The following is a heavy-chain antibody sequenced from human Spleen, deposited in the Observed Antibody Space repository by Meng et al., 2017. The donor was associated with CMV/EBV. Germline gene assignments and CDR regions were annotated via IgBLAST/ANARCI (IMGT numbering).Heavy chain of an antibody. CDR2: INNDGSDT. D-gene: IGHD3-16*01. V-gene: IGHV3-74*01. CDR1: GFTFKTYN. J-gene: IGHJ4*02. CDR3: ARSVGGFDY. Sequence: GESLKISCAASGFTFKTYNMHWVRQVPGKGLVWVSHINNDGSDTTYVDSVKGRVTISRDNAKNTVSLQMNGLRAEDTAVYYCARSVGGFDYWGQGTLVTVSS.